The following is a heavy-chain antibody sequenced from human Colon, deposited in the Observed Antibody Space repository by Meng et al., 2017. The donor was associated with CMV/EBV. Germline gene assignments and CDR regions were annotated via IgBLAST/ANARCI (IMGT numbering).Heavy chain of an antibody. V-gene: IGHV4-61*05. CDR3: VKIEGRCDSQSCSYYRWFDP. D-gene: IGHD2/OR15-2a*01. CDR1: GGSISRSSYY. Sequence: SETLSLTCTVSGGSISRSSYYWSWIRQRPGEGLEWIGFIYYNGNTEYNPSLKSRLTISIDTSKNQFFLNLRSVTAADTAVYHCVKIEGRCDSQSCSYYRWFDPRGQGILVTVSS. J-gene: IGHJ5*02. CDR2: IYYNGNT.